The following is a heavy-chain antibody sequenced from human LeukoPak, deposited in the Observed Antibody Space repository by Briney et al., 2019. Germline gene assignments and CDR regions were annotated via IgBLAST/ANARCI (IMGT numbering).Heavy chain of an antibody. V-gene: IGHV3-9*03. CDR3: AKDASGASCSSTSCYYYMDV. CDR2: ISWNSGSI. CDR1: GFTFDDYA. D-gene: IGHD2-2*01. Sequence: GGSLRVSCAASGFTFDDYAMHWVRQAPGKGLEWVSGISWNSGSIGYADSVKGRFTISRDNAKNSLYLQMNSLRAEDMALYYCAKDASGASCSSTSCYYYMDVWGKGTTVTVSS. J-gene: IGHJ6*03.